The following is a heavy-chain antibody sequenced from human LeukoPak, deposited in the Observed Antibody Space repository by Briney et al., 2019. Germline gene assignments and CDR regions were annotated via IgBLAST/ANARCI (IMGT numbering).Heavy chain of an antibody. V-gene: IGHV3-53*01. Sequence: GGSLRLSCAASGFTVSRSYMTWSRQAPGKGLELVSVIYSGGNTYYADSVKGRFTISRDNSKNILYLEMNSLRVKDSAIYYCARVSNSYDGSGFWDYWGQGILVTVSS. J-gene: IGHJ4*02. CDR1: GFTVSRSY. CDR3: ARVSNSYDGSGFWDY. D-gene: IGHD3-22*01. CDR2: IYSGGNT.